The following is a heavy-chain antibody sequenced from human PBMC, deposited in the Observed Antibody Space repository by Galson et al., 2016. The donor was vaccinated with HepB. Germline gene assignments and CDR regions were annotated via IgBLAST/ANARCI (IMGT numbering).Heavy chain of an antibody. CDR2: IDPSDSST. Sequence: QSGAEVTKPGGSLRISCKGSGYTFTSYWISWVRQMPGKGLEWMGWIDPSDSSTTYSPSLQGHVIISVDKSISTVYLQWTSLKASDTAMYYCARPGYSSTWVDYWGQGTLVTVSP. V-gene: IGHV5-10-1*01. CDR1: GYTFTSYW. D-gene: IGHD6-13*01. J-gene: IGHJ4*02. CDR3: ARPGYSSTWVDY.